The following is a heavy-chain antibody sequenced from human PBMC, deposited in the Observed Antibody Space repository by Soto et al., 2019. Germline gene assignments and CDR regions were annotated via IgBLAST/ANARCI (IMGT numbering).Heavy chain of an antibody. CDR1: GDTFSFYT. CDR2: INPIVSMS. V-gene: IGHV1-69*02. D-gene: IGHD3-10*01. J-gene: IGHJ4*02. Sequence: QVQLVQSGTEVKKPGSSVKVSCKASGDTFSFYTINWVRQAPGLVLEWVGRINPIVSMSNYAQKFQGRVSMTADKSTSTAYMELRILRSDDTAMYFCAASYGSGYRAFDYWGQGALVIVSS. CDR3: AASYGSGYRAFDY.